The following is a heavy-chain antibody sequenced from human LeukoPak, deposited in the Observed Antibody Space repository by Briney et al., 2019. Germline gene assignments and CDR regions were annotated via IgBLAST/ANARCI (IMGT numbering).Heavy chain of an antibody. Sequence: PGRSLRLSCAASGFTFSSYGMHWVRQAPGKGLEWVAVISYDGSNKYYADSVKGRFTISRDNSKNTLYLQMNSLRAEDTAVYYCAKGPPTSYYYYGMDAWGKGTTVTVSS. CDR1: GFTFSSYG. J-gene: IGHJ6*04. CDR2: ISYDGSNK. V-gene: IGHV3-30*18. CDR3: AKGPPTSYYYYGMDA.